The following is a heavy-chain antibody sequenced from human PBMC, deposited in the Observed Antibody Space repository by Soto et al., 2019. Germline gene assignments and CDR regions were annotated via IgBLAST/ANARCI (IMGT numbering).Heavy chain of an antibody. D-gene: IGHD3-16*01. Sequence: EVLLVESGGGLVQPGGSLRLSWAASGFTFSNYWMSWARQGPGKGLEWVAVIKQDSSETYYVYSVKGRCTVSRDNAKRSLYLQMNTLRVEDTAVYYCVTDWGQLSGAWGQGVLVTVSS. CDR2: IKQDSSET. CDR1: GFTFSNYW. CDR3: VTDWGQLSGA. V-gene: IGHV3-7*03. J-gene: IGHJ5*02.